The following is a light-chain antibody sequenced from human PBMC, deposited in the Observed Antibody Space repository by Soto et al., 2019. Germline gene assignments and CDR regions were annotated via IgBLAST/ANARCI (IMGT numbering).Light chain of an antibody. V-gene: IGLV2-11*01. CDR2: DVN. CDR3: CSYAGRYIYV. J-gene: IGLJ1*01. CDR1: SSDVGGYNY. Sequence: QSVLTQPRSVSGSPGQSVSISCTGTSSDVGGYNYVSWYQQHPGKAPKVMIYDVNKRPSGAPDRFSGSKSGNTASLTISGLQSEDEADYYCCSYAGRYIYVFGTGTKVTVL.